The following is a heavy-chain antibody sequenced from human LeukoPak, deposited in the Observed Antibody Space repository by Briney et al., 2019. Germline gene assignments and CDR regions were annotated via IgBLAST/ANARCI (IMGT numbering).Heavy chain of an antibody. CDR1: GGSMSSYY. Sequence: SETLSLTCTVSGGSMSSYYWSWIRQPPGKGLEWIGYIYYSGSTNYNPSLKSRVTISVDTSKNQFSLKLSSVTAADTAVYYCARGDDYGALRFDYWGQGTLVTVSS. V-gene: IGHV4-59*01. CDR3: ARGDDYGALRFDY. D-gene: IGHD4-17*01. J-gene: IGHJ4*02. CDR2: IYYSGST.